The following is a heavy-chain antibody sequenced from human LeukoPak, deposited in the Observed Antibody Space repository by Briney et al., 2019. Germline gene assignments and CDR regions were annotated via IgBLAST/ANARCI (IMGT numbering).Heavy chain of an antibody. J-gene: IGHJ4*02. CDR1: GGTFSSYA. CDR2: IIPILGIA. V-gene: IGHV1-69*04. D-gene: IGHD4-11*01. Sequence: ASVKVSCKASGGTFSSYAISWVRPAPGQGLAWMGRIIPILGIANYAQKFQGRVTITADKPTSTAYMELSSLRSEDTAVYYCARDRRMTTVTYIDSWGQGTLVTVSS. CDR3: ARDRRMTTVTYIDS.